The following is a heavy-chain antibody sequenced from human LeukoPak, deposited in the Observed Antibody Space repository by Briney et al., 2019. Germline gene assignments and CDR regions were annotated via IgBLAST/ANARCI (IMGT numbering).Heavy chain of an antibody. J-gene: IGHJ4*02. D-gene: IGHD3-10*01. CDR3: AKAHYYGSGSYAVFLDY. V-gene: IGHV3-23*01. CDR1: GFTFSSYA. Sequence: PGGTLRLSCTASGFTFSSYAMSWVRQAPGKGLEWVSAICGSGGSTYYADSVKGRFTISRDNSKNTLYLQMNSLRAEDTAVYYCAKAHYYGSGSYAVFLDYWGQGTLVTVAS. CDR2: ICGSGGST.